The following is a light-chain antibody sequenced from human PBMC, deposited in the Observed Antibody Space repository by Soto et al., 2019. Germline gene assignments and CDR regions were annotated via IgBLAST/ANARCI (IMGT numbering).Light chain of an antibody. J-gene: IGLJ2*01. Sequence: QSVLTQPPSASGTPGQRVTISCSGSSSNIGSNSVNWYQQLPKTAPKLLIYSDNQRPSGVPDRFSGSKSGTSASLAINGLQSEDGADYYCAAWDDSLTGVVFGGGTKLTVL. CDR3: AAWDDSLTGVV. CDR2: SDN. V-gene: IGLV1-44*01. CDR1: SSNIGSNS.